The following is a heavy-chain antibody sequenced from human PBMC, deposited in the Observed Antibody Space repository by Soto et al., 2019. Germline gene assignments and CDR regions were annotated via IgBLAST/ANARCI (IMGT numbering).Heavy chain of an antibody. CDR1: GGXFSSXX. J-gene: IGHJ6*02. Sequence: QVQLVQSGAEVKKPGSSXXXXXXASGGXFSSXXISWVXQAPGQGLEWMGGIIPIFGTADYAQKFQGRVTITADESTSTAYMELSTLRSEDXAVXXXXXXXXXXXXXXXXXXXXXWGQGTTVTVSS. CDR2: IIPIFGTA. CDR3: XXXXXXXXXXXXXXXXXX. V-gene: IGHV1-69*12.